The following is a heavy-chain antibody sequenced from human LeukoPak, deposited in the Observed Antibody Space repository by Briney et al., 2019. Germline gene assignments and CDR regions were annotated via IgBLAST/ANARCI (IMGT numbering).Heavy chain of an antibody. V-gene: IGHV4-39*01. CDR1: SGSISSSSYD. CDR2: IYFSGST. D-gene: IGHD6-19*01. CDR3: ARKGGSGWTGNWFDP. Sequence: SQTLSLTCTVSSGSISSSSYDWGWIRQPPGKGLEWIGSIYFSGSTYYNPSLKSRVTISVDTSKNQVSLKLSSVTAADTAVYYCARKGGSGWTGNWFDPWGRGTLVTVSS. J-gene: IGHJ5*02.